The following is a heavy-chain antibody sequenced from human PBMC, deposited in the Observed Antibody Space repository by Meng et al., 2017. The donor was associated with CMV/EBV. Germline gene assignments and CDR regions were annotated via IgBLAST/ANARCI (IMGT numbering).Heavy chain of an antibody. CDR1: GFTFSDYY. D-gene: IGHD3-3*01. J-gene: IGHJ4*02. Sequence: SLKIPCAASGFTFSDYYMSWIRPAPGKGLEWVSYISSSGSTIYYADSEKGRFTISRDNAKNSLYLQMNSLRAEDTAVYYCARGVDLEWLLFSQDYWGQGTLVTVSS. CDR2: ISSSGSTI. V-gene: IGHV3-11*04. CDR3: ARGVDLEWLLFSQDY.